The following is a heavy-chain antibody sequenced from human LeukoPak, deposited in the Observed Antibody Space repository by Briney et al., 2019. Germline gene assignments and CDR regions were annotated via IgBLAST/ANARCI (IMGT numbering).Heavy chain of an antibody. Sequence: PSETLSLTCTVSGGSISSSSYYWGWIRQPPGKGLEWIGEINHSGSTNYNPSLKSRVTISVDTSKNQFSLKLSSVTAADTAVYYCARTQQWLVTGGDYFDYWGQGTLVTVSS. V-gene: IGHV4-39*07. D-gene: IGHD6-19*01. CDR2: INHSGST. CDR1: GGSISSSSYY. J-gene: IGHJ4*02. CDR3: ARTQQWLVTGGDYFDY.